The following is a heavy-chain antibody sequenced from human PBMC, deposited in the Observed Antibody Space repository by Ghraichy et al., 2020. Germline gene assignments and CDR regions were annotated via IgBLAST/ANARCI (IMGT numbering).Heavy chain of an antibody. J-gene: IGHJ4*02. V-gene: IGHV4-59*08. CDR2: VYYKGNT. CDR1: GASISTSY. CDR3: ARGKTGGSLYGNYFDF. D-gene: IGHD2-15*01. Sequence: SETLSLTCSVSGASISTSYWSWIRQSPEKGLEWIGFVYYKGNTNYNPSLKSRVTILGDTPKNPFSLKLSSVTAADTAVYYCARGKTGGSLYGNYFDFWGQGVLVTVSS.